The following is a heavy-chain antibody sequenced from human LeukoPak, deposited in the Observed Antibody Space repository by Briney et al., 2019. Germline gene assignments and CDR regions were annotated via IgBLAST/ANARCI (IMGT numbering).Heavy chain of an antibody. CDR3: ARHGNFRKGKACCRLYDI. D-gene: IGHD2-21*01. Sequence: SETLSLTCTVSGYSISSGYYWGWIRQPPGKGLEWIGSIYHSGSTYYNPSLKSRVTISVDTSKNQFSLKLSSVTAADTAVYYCARHGNFRKGKACCRLYDIWGQGTMVTVSS. CDR1: GYSISSGYY. CDR2: IYHSGST. V-gene: IGHV4-38-2*02. J-gene: IGHJ3*02.